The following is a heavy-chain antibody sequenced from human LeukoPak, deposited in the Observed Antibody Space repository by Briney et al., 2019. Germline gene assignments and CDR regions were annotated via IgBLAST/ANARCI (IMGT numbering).Heavy chain of an antibody. V-gene: IGHV4-34*01. CDR2: INHSGST. CDR3: ARVKMRGGWGDY. D-gene: IGHD6-19*01. Sequence: PSETLSLTCAVYGGSFSGYYWSWIRQPPGKGLEWIGEINHSGSTNYNPSLKSRVTISVDTSKNQFSLKLSSVTAADTAVYYCARVKMRGGWGDYWGQGTLVTVSS. J-gene: IGHJ4*02. CDR1: GGSFSGYY.